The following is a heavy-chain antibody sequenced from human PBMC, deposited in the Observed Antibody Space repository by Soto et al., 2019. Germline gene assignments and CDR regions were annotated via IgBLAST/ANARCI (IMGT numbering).Heavy chain of an antibody. J-gene: IGHJ6*02. CDR2: ISYDGSNK. V-gene: IGHV3-30*03. CDR1: GFTFSSYG. D-gene: IGHD3-10*01. CDR3: TVGKYYGSGSYYSTLYYYYYGMDV. Sequence: GGSLRLSCAASGFTFSSYGMHWVRQAPGKGLEWVAVISYDGSNKYYADSVKGRFTISRDDSKNTLYLQMNSLKTEDTAVYYCTVGKYYGSGSYYSTLYYYYYGMDVWGQGTTVTVSS.